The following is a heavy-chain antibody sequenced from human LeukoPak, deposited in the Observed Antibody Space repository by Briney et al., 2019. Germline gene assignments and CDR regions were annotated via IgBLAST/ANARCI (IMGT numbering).Heavy chain of an antibody. D-gene: IGHD6-19*01. CDR3: ARQGSGWN. Sequence: KGGESLKISCKCSGYSFTSYWIGLVRQLPGKGLEWMGIIYPGDSDTRYSPSFQGQVTISADKAISAAYLQWSSLKASDTAMYYCARQGSGWNWGQGTLVTVSS. CDR1: GYSFTSYW. V-gene: IGHV5-51*01. CDR2: IYPGDSDT. J-gene: IGHJ4*02.